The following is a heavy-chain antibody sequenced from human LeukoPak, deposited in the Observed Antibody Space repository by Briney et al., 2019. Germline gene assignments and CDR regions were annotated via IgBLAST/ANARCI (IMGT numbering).Heavy chain of an antibody. Sequence: GRSLRLSCAASGFTFNTYVMHWVRQAPGKGLVWVARIDTDGKTTTYADSVKGRFTISRDNAKNMLYVQMNSLRAEDTAVYYCVRDKDGYNFWGQGTLASVSS. D-gene: IGHD5-24*01. CDR3: VRDKDGYNF. J-gene: IGHJ4*02. V-gene: IGHV3-74*01. CDR2: IDTDGKTT. CDR1: GFTFNTYV.